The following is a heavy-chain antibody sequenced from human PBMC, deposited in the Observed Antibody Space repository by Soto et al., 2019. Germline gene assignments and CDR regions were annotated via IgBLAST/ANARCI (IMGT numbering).Heavy chain of an antibody. V-gene: IGHV4-59*01. Sequence: SETLSLTCTVTDGSISNFYWSWIRQPPGKGLEWIGYISSSGNTNYNPSLKSRVSISVDTSKNQFSLNLTSVTAADTAVYYCARAPMVLTRSYFDSWGQGTPVTVSS. D-gene: IGHD3-22*01. CDR3: ARAPMVLTRSYFDS. CDR1: DGSISNFY. CDR2: ISSSGNT. J-gene: IGHJ4*02.